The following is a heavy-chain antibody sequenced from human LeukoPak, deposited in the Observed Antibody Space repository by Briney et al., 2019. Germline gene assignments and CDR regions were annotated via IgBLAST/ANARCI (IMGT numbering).Heavy chain of an antibody. Sequence: PSETLSLTCTVSGGSVSSGSYYWSWIRQPPGKGLEWIGDINHSGSTTYNPSLKSRVTISLDTSMTQFSLKLTSVTAADTAVYYCARLRNDFWSGFTYDFGVDVWGHGTTVTVSS. CDR1: GGSVSSGSYY. V-gene: IGHV4-61*01. J-gene: IGHJ6*02. D-gene: IGHD3-3*01. CDR3: ARLRNDFWSGFTYDFGVDV. CDR2: INHSGST.